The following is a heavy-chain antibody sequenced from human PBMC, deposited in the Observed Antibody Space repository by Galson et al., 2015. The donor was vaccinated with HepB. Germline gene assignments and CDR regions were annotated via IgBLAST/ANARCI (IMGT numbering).Heavy chain of an antibody. J-gene: IGHJ4*02. D-gene: IGHD5-12*01. Sequence: SLRLSCAASGLTFSNYGMHWVRQAPGKGLEWVAVIWYDGSNKYYADSVKGRSTISRDNSKNTLYLQMNGLRAEDTAVYYCWGGAYVEDYWGQGTLVTVSS. CDR1: GLTFSNYG. CDR3: WGGAYVEDY. CDR2: IWYDGSNK. V-gene: IGHV3-33*03.